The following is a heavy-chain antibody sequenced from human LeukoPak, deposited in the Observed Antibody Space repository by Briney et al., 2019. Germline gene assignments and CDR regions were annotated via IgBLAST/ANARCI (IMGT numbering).Heavy chain of an antibody. CDR3: ARGLIRSFDC. CDR2: IDPSDSYT. Sequence: PGESLEISCKGSGYSFTKNWISWVRQMPGKGLEWVGTIDPSDSYTNYSPSFQGHVTISADKSISTAYLQWSSLKASDTAMYYCARGLIRSFDCWGHGILVSVSS. CDR1: GYSFTKNW. V-gene: IGHV5-10-1*01. D-gene: IGHD2/OR15-2a*01. J-gene: IGHJ4*01.